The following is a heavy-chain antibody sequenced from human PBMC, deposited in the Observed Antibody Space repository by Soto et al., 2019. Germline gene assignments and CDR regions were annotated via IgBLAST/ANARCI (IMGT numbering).Heavy chain of an antibody. D-gene: IGHD2-15*01. CDR3: AREYSGGGMDV. CDR1: GYTFTSYG. V-gene: IGHV1-18*01. CDR2: ISPNNDNT. J-gene: IGHJ6*02. Sequence: QVQLVQSGAELKKPGASVKVSCKASGYTFTSYGISWVRQAPGQGLEWMAWISPNNDNTNYAQRLQGRVTMTTDTSTSTVYMELRSLRSYDTAVYYCAREYSGGGMDVWGQGTTVTVSS.